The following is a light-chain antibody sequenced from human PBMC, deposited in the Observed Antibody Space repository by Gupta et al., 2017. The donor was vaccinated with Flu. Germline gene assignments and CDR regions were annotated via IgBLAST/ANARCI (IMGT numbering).Light chain of an antibody. CDR1: SSNIGTKI. CDR2: GND. Sequence: SVLTQPPSVSGTPGQRVTVSCSGSSSNIGTKIVNWYQQLPGPAPKLLCYGNDKRPSGVPDRFSGSKSGTSASLAISGLQSEDEADYYCATWDDSLNGGVFGGGTKLTVL. V-gene: IGLV1-44*01. J-gene: IGLJ3*02. CDR3: ATWDDSLNGGV.